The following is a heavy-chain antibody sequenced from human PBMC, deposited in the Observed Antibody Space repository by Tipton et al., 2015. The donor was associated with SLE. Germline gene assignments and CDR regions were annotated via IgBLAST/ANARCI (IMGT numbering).Heavy chain of an antibody. J-gene: IGHJ4*02. D-gene: IGHD6-13*01. CDR3: AREGAAAGTGGPYFDY. V-gene: IGHV4-34*09. CDR2: INHRGST. Sequence: TLSLTCAVYGGSFSGYYWTWIRQPPGKGLEWIGEINHRGSTYYNPSLKSRVTISVDTSKNQFSLKLSSVTAADTAVYYCAREGAAAGTGGPYFDYWGQGTLVTVSS. CDR1: GGSFSGYY.